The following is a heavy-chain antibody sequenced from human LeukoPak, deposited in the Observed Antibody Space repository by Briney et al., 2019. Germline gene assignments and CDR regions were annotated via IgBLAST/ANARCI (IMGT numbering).Heavy chain of an antibody. CDR3: ARKSPEHQGAFDI. D-gene: IGHD1-14*01. CDR1: GFTFSSYD. J-gene: IGHJ3*02. V-gene: IGHV3-13*04. CDR2: IGTAGDT. Sequence: PGGSLRLSCAASGFTFSSYDMHWVRQATGKGLEWVSAIGTAGDTYYPGSVKGRFTISRENAKNSLYLQMNSLRVGDTAVYYCARKSPEHQGAFDIWGQGTMVTVSP.